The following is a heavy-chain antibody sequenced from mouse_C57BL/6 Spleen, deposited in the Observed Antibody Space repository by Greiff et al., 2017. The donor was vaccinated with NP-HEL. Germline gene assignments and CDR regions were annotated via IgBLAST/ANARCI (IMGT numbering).Heavy chain of an antibody. CDR2: ISSGGSYT. D-gene: IGHD1-1*01. Sequence: EVMLVESGGDLVKPGGSLKLSCAASGFTFSSYGMSWVRQTPDKRLEWVATISSGGSYTYYPDSVKGRFTLSRDNAKNTLYLQMSSLKSEDTAMYYCARQNPYYGSSYEYFDVWGTGTTVTVSS. V-gene: IGHV5-6*01. CDR3: ARQNPYYGSSYEYFDV. CDR1: GFTFSSYG. J-gene: IGHJ1*03.